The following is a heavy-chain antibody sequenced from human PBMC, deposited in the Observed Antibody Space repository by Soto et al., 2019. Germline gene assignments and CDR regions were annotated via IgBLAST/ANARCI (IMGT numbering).Heavy chain of an antibody. J-gene: IGHJ5*02. CDR1: GGSISSGGYY. V-gene: IGHV4-31*02. Sequence: PSETLSLTCTVSGGSISSGGYYWGWIRQHPGKGLEWIGYIYYSGSTYYNPSLKSRVTISVDTSKNQFSLKLSSVTAADTAVYYCARSRRGSSGWYNWFDPWGQGTLVTVSS. D-gene: IGHD6-19*01. CDR3: ARSRRGSSGWYNWFDP. CDR2: IYYSGST.